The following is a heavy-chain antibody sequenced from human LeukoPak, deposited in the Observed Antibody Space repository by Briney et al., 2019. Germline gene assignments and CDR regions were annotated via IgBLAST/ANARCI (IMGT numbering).Heavy chain of an antibody. J-gene: IGHJ4*02. D-gene: IGHD1-26*01. Sequence: PGGSLRLSCAASGFTFSSYSMNWVRQAPGKGLEWVSYISSSSSTIYYADSVKGRFTISRDNAENSLYLQMNSLRAEDTAVYYCARGTGVLIAGFDYWGQGTLVTVSS. V-gene: IGHV3-48*04. CDR2: ISSSSSTI. CDR1: GFTFSSYS. CDR3: ARGTGVLIAGFDY.